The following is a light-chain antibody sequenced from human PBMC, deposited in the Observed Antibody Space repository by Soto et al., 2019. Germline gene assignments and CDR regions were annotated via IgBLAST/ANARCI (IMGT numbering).Light chain of an antibody. Sequence: EIVMTQSPATLSVSPGERATLSFRASQSVSSNLAWYQQKPGQAPRLLIYGASTRATGIPARFSGSGSGTEFTLTISSLQSEDFAVDYCQQYNNWPGTFGQGTKGEIK. J-gene: IGKJ1*01. CDR1: QSVSSN. CDR3: QQYNNWPGT. CDR2: GAS. V-gene: IGKV3-15*01.